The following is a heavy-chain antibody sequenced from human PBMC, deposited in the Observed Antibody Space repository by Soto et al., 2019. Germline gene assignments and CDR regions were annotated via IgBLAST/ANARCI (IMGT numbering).Heavy chain of an antibody. CDR1: GGSFSGYY. J-gene: IGHJ5*02. CDR3: GVLSGVFGFDP. D-gene: IGHD2-2*01. CDR2: INHSGST. Sequence: AXAALSLTSAVYGGSFSGYYWSWIRQPPGKGLEWIGEINHSGSTNYNPSLKSRVTISVDTSKNQFSLKLSSVTAADTAVYYCGVLSGVFGFDPCGQGTLVTVSS. V-gene: IGHV4-34*01.